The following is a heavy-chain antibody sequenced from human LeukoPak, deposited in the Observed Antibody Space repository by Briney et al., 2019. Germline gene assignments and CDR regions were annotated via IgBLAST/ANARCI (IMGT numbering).Heavy chain of an antibody. CDR1: GDSISSSY. Sequence: SETLSLTCIVSGDSISSSYWTWIRQPRGRGGEGMGYMSYRWCTTYTLSSMSRGTVFLETGKNQFSLQLTSVTDADTAVYYCARATASDLWSGYSGGYYYMDVWGKGTTVTVSS. V-gene: IGHV4-59*12. CDR3: ARATASDLWSGYSGGYYYMDV. D-gene: IGHD3-3*01. CDR2: MSYRWCT. J-gene: IGHJ6*03.